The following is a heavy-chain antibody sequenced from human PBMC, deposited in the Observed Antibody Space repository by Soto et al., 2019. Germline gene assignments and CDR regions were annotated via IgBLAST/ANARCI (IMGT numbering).Heavy chain of an antibody. V-gene: IGHV4-34*01. J-gene: IGHJ6*02. CDR2: INHSGST. CDR3: ARERGNVSPNYYYYYGMDV. CDR1: GGSFSGYY. Sequence: QVQLQQWGAGLLKPSETLSLTCAVYGGSFSGYYWSWIRQPPGKGLEWIGEINHSGSTNYNPSLRSRVTISVDTSKNQFSLKLSSVTAADTAVYYCARERGNVSPNYYYYYGMDVWGQGTTVTVSS. D-gene: IGHD1-1*01.